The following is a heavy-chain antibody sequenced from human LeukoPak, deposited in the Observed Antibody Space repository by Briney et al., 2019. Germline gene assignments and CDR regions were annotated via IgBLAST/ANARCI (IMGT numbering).Heavy chain of an antibody. CDR1: GFTVRSIY. V-gene: IGHV3-53*01. D-gene: IGHD5-18*01. J-gene: IGHJ4*02. CDR3: ARDRGYGYGFFDY. Sequence: PGGSLRLSCAASGFTVRSIYMTWVRQAPGKGLEWVSSFYSGGSSYYADSVKGRFIISRDSPTDTLYLQMNSLRVEDTAVYFCARDRGYGYGFFDYWGQGTLVTVSS. CDR2: FYSGGSS.